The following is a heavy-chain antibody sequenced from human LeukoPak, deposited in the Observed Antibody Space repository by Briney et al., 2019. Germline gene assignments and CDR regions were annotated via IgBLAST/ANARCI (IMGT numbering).Heavy chain of an antibody. D-gene: IGHD3-3*01. CDR2: IFPGDSDT. J-gene: IGHJ3*02. Sequence: GESLKISCKASGYSFVSHWIVWVRQMPGKGLEWLGIIFPGDSDTRYSPSFQGQVTISADKSINTAYLQWNSLRASDTAMYYCARRPSYDFWSGYYGVDGLDIWGQGTMVTVSS. CDR3: ARRPSYDFWSGYYGVDGLDI. V-gene: IGHV5-51*01. CDR1: GYSFVSHW.